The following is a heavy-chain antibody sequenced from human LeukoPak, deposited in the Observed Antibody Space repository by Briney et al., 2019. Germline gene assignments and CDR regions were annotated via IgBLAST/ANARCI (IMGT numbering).Heavy chain of an antibody. D-gene: IGHD3-9*01. CDR2: ISGSGGST. V-gene: IGHV3-23*01. J-gene: IGHJ4*02. Sequence: PGGSLRLSCAASGFTFSSYAMSWVRQAPGKGLEWVSAISGSGGSTYYADSVKGRFTISRDNSKNTLYLQMNSLRAEDTAVYYCAKDLGTGILTGYDLLGYWGQGTLVTVSS. CDR3: AKDLGTGILTGYDLLGY. CDR1: GFTFSSYA.